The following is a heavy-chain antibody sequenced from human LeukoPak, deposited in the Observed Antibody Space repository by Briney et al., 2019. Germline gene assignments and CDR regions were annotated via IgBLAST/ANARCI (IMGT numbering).Heavy chain of an antibody. D-gene: IGHD3-22*01. J-gene: IGHJ4*02. CDR3: ARLSSGYYLYYFDC. Sequence: PSETLSFTCTVSGGSISSYYWSWIRQPPGKGLEWIGYIYYSGSTYYNPSLKSRVTISVDTSKSQFSLKLSSVTAADTAVYYCARLSSGYYLYYFDCWGQGTLVTVSS. V-gene: IGHV4-59*08. CDR1: GGSISSYY. CDR2: IYYSGST.